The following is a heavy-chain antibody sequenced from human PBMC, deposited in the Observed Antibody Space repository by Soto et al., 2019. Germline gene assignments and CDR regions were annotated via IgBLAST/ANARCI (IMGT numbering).Heavy chain of an antibody. CDR1: GYTFSNYG. CDR2: ISLYSDGT. D-gene: IGHD2-2*02. Sequence: GASVKVSCKTSGYTFSNYGITWVRQAPGQPLEWLGWISLYSDGTNYAARFQDRVTMTTDTSTRTAYMELRSLRSDDTAVYYCARVKVPAAILGAFDLWGQGTLVTVSS. CDR3: ARVKVPAAILGAFDL. J-gene: IGHJ3*01. V-gene: IGHV1-18*01.